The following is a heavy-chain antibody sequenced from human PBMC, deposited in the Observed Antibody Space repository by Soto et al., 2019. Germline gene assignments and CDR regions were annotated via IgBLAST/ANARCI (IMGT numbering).Heavy chain of an antibody. J-gene: IGHJ4*02. CDR1: GGTFSSYA. CDR3: ARGSKGSDSSGYYPFDY. CDR2: IIPIFGTA. Sequence: QVQLVQSGAEVKKPGSSVKVSCKASGGTFSSYAISWVRQAPGQGLEWMGGIIPIFGTANYAQKVQGRVRITADESTSTAYMELSSLRSEDTAVYYCARGSKGSDSSGYYPFDYWGQGTLVTVSS. V-gene: IGHV1-69*01. D-gene: IGHD3-22*01.